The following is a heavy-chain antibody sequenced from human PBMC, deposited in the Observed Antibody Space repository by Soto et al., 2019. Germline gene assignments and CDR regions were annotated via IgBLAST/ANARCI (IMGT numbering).Heavy chain of an antibody. Sequence: GGSLRLSCAASGFTFSNAWMNWVRQAPGKGLEWVGRIKSKTDGGTTDYAAPEKGRFTISRDDSKKTQYLQMKRLKTEDTALYYCTTDLVWFGELWPLDYWGQGTLVTVSS. J-gene: IGHJ4*02. CDR3: TTDLVWFGELWPLDY. D-gene: IGHD3-10*01. CDR1: GFTFSNAW. V-gene: IGHV3-15*07. CDR2: IKSKTDGGTT.